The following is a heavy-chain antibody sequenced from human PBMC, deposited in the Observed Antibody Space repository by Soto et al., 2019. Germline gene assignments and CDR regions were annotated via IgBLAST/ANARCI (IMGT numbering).Heavy chain of an antibody. CDR3: GRDEVRNGVGV. CDR2: IKGDGSEK. CDR1: GFTFTSYW. Sequence: ESVGGLVQPGGSLRLSCVASGFTFTSYWMSWVRQAPGKGLEWVANIKGDGSEKRYVDSVKGRLTISRDNAKNSVYLQMNSLRVEDTALYYCGRDEVRNGVGVWGQGTTVTVSS. J-gene: IGHJ6*02. V-gene: IGHV3-7*01.